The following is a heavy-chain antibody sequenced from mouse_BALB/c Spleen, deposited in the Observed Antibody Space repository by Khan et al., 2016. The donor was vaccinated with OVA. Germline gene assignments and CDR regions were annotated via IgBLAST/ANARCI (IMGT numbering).Heavy chain of an antibody. D-gene: IGHD2-1*01. V-gene: IGHV5-9-1*01. CDR1: GFTFSSFV. CDR2: ISSAATYT. J-gene: IGHJ3*01. Sequence: EVELVESGGGLVEPGGSLKLSCAASGFTFSSFVMSWVRQTPEKRLEWVATISSAATYTYYPDSVKGRFNISRDNAKNTLYPQMNSLRSDDTAIYYCTTGNYGWFAYWGQGTLVTVST. CDR3: TTGNYGWFAY.